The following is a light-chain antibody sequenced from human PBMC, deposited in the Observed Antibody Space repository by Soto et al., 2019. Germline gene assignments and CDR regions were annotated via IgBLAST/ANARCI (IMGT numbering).Light chain of an antibody. CDR2: DNN. V-gene: IGLV1-51*01. Sequence: QSVLTQPPSVSAAPGQKGTSSCSGSSSNIGNNYVSWYKQLPGTAPKLLIYDNNKRPSGIPDRFSGSKSGTSATLGITGLQTGDEADYYCGTWDSSLSAWVFGGGTKLTVL. CDR1: SSNIGNNY. J-gene: IGLJ3*02. CDR3: GTWDSSLSAWV.